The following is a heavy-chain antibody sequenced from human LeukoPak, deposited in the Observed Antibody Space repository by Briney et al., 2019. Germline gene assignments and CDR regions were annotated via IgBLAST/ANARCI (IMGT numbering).Heavy chain of an antibody. D-gene: IGHD3-3*01. J-gene: IGHJ4*02. CDR2: ISQSGADV. V-gene: IGHV3-11*01. CDR1: GFTFSDYY. Sequence: GGSLRLSCAASGFTFSDYYMNWIRQAPGKGLEYIAYISQSGADVSYADSVKGRFTVSRDNAKNSLFLQMNSLTAEDTAAYYCASVASLLAQGGQETLLTLS. CDR3: ASVASLLAQ.